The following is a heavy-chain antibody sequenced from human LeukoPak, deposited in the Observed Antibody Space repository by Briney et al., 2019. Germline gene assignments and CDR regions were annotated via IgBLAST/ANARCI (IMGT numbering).Heavy chain of an antibody. CDR3: ARVPVVADAFDI. CDR1: GGSISSYY. Sequence: PSETLSPTCTVSGGSISSYYWSWIRQPPGKGLEWIGYIYYSGGTNYNPSLKSRVTISVDTSKNQFSLKLSSVTAADTAVYYCARVPVVADAFDIWGQGTMVTVSS. D-gene: IGHD2-15*01. J-gene: IGHJ3*02. CDR2: IYYSGGT. V-gene: IGHV4-59*01.